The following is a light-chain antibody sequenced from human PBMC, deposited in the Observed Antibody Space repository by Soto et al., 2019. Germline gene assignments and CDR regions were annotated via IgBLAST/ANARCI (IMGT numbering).Light chain of an antibody. V-gene: IGKV1-5*03. J-gene: IGKJ1*01. CDR1: QNAGNW. Sequence: DIPVTQSPSTLSASVGERVTITCRASQNAGNWLAWYQQKPGGVPKLLIYKASSLASGVPSRFSGGGSGTEFILTITSLQPDDFATYYCQQYNSFWSFGQGTKVEIK. CDR2: KAS. CDR3: QQYNSFWS.